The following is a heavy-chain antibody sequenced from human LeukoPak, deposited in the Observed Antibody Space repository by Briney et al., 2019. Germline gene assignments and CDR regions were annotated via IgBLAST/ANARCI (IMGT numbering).Heavy chain of an antibody. J-gene: IGHJ4*02. CDR1: GFTFSSYA. CDR3: GRGRNYDSGVYVYQGYYFDY. Sequence: GGSLRLSCAASGFTFSSYAMHWVRQAPGKGLEWVAVISYDGSNKYDADSVKGRFTISRDNSKNTLYLQMNSLRAEDTAVYYWGRGRNYDSGVYVYQGYYFDYGGQEPRVTVPS. V-gene: IGHV3-30-3*01. CDR2: ISYDGSNK. D-gene: IGHD3-22*01.